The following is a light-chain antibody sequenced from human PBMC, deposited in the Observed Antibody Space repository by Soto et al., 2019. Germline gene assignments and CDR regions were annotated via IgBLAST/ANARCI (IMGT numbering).Light chain of an antibody. CDR1: QGISSY. V-gene: IGKV1-8*01. CDR3: QQYYSYPPT. CDR2: AAS. J-gene: IGKJ2*01. Sequence: AIRMTQSPSSFSASTGDRVTITRRASQGISSYLAWYQQKPGKAPKLLIYAASTLLSGVPSRFSGSGSGTDFTLNISCLKSEDFATYYCQQYYSYPPTFGQGTKLEIK.